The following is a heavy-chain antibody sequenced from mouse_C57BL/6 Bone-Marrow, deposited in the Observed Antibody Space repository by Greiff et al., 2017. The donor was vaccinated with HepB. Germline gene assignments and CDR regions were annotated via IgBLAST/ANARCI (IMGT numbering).Heavy chain of an antibody. D-gene: IGHD1-1*01. CDR1: GFTFSSYA. Sequence: EVMLVESGGGLVKPGGSLKLSCAASGFTFSSYAMSWVRQTPEKRLEWVATISDGGSYTYYPDNVKGRCTISRDNAKNNLYLQMSHLKSEDTAMYYCARDCYYGSSWFAYWGQGTLVTVSA. V-gene: IGHV5-4*01. CDR2: ISDGGSYT. J-gene: IGHJ3*01. CDR3: ARDCYYGSSWFAY.